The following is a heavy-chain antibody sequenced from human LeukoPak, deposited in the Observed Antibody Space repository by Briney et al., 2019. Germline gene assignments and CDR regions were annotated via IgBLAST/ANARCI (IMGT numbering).Heavy chain of an antibody. J-gene: IGHJ4*02. Sequence: GGSLRLSCAASGFTFSSYAMHWVRQAPGKGLEGVAVISYDGSNKYYADSVKGRFTISRDNSKNTLYLQMNSLRAEDTAVYYCARGPHDILTGYYLFDYWGQGTLVTVSS. D-gene: IGHD3-9*01. CDR1: GFTFSSYA. V-gene: IGHV3-30-3*01. CDR3: ARGPHDILTGYYLFDY. CDR2: ISYDGSNK.